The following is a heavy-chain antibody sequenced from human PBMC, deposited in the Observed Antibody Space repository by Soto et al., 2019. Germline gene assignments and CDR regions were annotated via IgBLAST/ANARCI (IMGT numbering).Heavy chain of an antibody. CDR1: GYTFTGYY. CDR3: ARDLVGATPFDY. D-gene: IGHD1-26*01. J-gene: IGHJ4*02. CDR2: INPNSGNT. V-gene: IGHV1-2*02. Sequence: GASVKVSCKASGYTFTGYYMHWVRQAPGQGLEWMGWINPNSGNTNYAQKFQGRVTMTTDTSTSTAYMELRSLRSDDTAVYYCARDLVGATPFDYWGQGTLVTVSS.